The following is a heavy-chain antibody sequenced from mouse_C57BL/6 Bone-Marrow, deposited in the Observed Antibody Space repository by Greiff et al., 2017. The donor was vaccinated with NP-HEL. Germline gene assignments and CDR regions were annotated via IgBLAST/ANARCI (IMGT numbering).Heavy chain of an antibody. V-gene: IGHV5-6*01. D-gene: IGHD2-10*01. Sequence: EVHLVESGGDLVKPGGSLKLSCAASGFTFSSYGMSWVRQTPDKRLEWVATISSGGSYTYYPDSVKGRFTISRDNAKNTLYLQMSSLKSEDTAMYYCARHTLLPYYVDYWGQGTTLTVSS. J-gene: IGHJ2*01. CDR3: ARHTLLPYYVDY. CDR1: GFTFSSYG. CDR2: ISSGGSYT.